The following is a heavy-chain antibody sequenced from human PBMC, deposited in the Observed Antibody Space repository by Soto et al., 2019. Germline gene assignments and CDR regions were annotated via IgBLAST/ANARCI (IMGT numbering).Heavy chain of an antibody. D-gene: IGHD3-10*01. CDR3: ARDDLTARGRSIRARDGDY. CDR1: GGTFSSYA. Sequence: QVQLVQSGAEVKKPGSSVKVSCKASGGTFSSYAISWVRQAPGQGLEWMGGIIPIFGTANYAQKFQGRVTITADESTSTAYMELSSLRSEDTAVYYCARDDLTARGRSIRARDGDYWGQGTLVTVSS. V-gene: IGHV1-69*01. J-gene: IGHJ4*02. CDR2: IIPIFGTA.